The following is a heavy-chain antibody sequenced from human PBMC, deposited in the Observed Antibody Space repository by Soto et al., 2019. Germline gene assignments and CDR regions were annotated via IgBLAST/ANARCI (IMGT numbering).Heavy chain of an antibody. Sequence: ASVKVSCKSSGYTFSSYGVSWVRQAPGQGLEWLGWISAYSGVTNFAQKFQGRVTLTTDTPTSTVYMEMRSLTSDDTAVYYCARDTEYLSDATAVPESAPFDYWGQGTLVTVSS. J-gene: IGHJ4*02. D-gene: IGHD1-1*01. CDR1: GYTFSSYG. CDR2: ISAYSGVT. V-gene: IGHV1-18*01. CDR3: ARDTEYLSDATAVPESAPFDY.